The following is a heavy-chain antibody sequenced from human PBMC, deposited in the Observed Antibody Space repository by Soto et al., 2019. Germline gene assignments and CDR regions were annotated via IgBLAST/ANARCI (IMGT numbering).Heavy chain of an antibody. V-gene: IGHV4-59*08. CDR3: ARIKLDSSGWYFDY. CDR2: FYYSGIT. CDR1: GGSISSYY. Sequence: SETLSLTCTVSGGSISSYYWSWIRQPPGKGLEWIGYFYYSGITIYNPSLKSRVTISVDTSKNQFSLKLSSVTAADTAVYYCARIKLDSSGWYFDYWGQGTLVTVSS. J-gene: IGHJ4*02. D-gene: IGHD6-19*01.